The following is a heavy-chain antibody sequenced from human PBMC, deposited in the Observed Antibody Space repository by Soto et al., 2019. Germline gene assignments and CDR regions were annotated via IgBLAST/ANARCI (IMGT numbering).Heavy chain of an antibody. Sequence: QVQLVESGGGLVKPGGSLRLSCAASGFTFSDYYMSWIRQAPGKGLEWVSYISSSGSYTNYADSVEGRFTISRDNAKNSLYLQLNSLRAEDTAVYYCARDVLGTTGYHFYYGMDVWGQGTTVTVSS. CDR2: ISSSGSYT. CDR3: ARDVLGTTGYHFYYGMDV. J-gene: IGHJ6*02. V-gene: IGHV3-11*06. CDR1: GFTFSDYY. D-gene: IGHD1-7*01.